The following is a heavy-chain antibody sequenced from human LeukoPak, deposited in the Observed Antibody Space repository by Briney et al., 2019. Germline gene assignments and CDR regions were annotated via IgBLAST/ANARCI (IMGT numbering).Heavy chain of an antibody. V-gene: IGHV4-39*01. J-gene: IGHJ4*02. CDR2: IFYSGST. CDR1: GGSISTSNYY. D-gene: IGHD3-22*01. CDR3: ARHSPFYDSSGYYLDY. Sequence: SETLSLTCTVSGGSISTSNYYWGWIRQPPGKGLEWIGNIFYSGSTYYSPSLRSRVTLSVDTSKNQFSLKLSSVTAADTAVYYCARHSPFYDSSGYYLDYWGQGTQVTVSS.